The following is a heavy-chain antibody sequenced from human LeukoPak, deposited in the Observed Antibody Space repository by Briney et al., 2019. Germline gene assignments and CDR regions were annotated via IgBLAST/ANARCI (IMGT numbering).Heavy chain of an antibody. J-gene: IGHJ6*03. V-gene: IGHV3-23*01. D-gene: IGHD3-16*01. CDR3: AKLGGHPLHNYYVGV. CDR2: ILDSGYST. Sequence: GGSLRLSCAASGFTFSSYAMSWVRQAPGKGLEWVSGILDSGYSTYYANSVKGRFTISRDNSNNTLYLQMNSLRAEDTAIYYCAKLGGHPLHNYYVGVWGKGTTVAVSS. CDR1: GFTFSSYA.